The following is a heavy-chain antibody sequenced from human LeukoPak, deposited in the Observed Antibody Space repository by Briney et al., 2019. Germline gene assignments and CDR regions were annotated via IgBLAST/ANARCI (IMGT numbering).Heavy chain of an antibody. CDR2: ISSSSSYI. J-gene: IGHJ4*02. CDR1: GFTFSSYS. Sequence: TGGSLRLSCAASGFTFSSYSMNWVRQAPGKGLEWVSSISSSSSYIYYADSVKGRFTISRDNAKNSLYLQMNSLRAEDTAVYYCARTTRGGSSGWYVLDYWGQGTLVTVSS. V-gene: IGHV3-21*01. CDR3: ARTTRGGSSGWYVLDY. D-gene: IGHD6-19*01.